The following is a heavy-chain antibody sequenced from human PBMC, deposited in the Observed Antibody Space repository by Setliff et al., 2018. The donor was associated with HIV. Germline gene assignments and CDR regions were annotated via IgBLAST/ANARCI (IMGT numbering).Heavy chain of an antibody. CDR2: FNTETGNP. CDR1: GYTLTTYA. D-gene: IGHD6-13*01. Sequence: GASVKVSCKASGYTLTTYAISWVRQAPGQGLEWMGWFNTETGNPMYAQGFRGRFVFSLDTSVSTAFLQINRLKAEDTAKYYCARVGSGWSTLDYWGQGALVTAPQ. V-gene: IGHV7-4-1*02. CDR3: ARVGSGWSTLDY. J-gene: IGHJ4*02.